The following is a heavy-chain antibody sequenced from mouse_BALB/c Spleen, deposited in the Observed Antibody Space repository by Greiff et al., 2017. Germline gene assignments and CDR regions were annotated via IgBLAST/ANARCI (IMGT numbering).Heavy chain of an antibody. CDR1: GFAFSSYD. CDR2: ISSGGGST. CDR3: ARWLLRTGGDY. V-gene: IGHV5-12-1*01. Sequence: DVQLVESGGGLVKPGGSLKLSCAASGFAFSSYDMSWVRQTPEKRLEWVAYISSGGGSTYYPDTVKGRFTISRDNAKNTLYLQMSSLKSEDTAMYYCARWLLRTGGDYWGQGTTLTVSS. D-gene: IGHD2-3*01. J-gene: IGHJ2*01.